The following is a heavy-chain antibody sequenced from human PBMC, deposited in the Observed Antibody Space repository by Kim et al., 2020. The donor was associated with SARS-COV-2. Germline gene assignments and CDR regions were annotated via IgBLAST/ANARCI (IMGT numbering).Heavy chain of an antibody. V-gene: IGHV3-74*01. Sequence: SYADPVKGRFTTSRDNARDTLYLQMNRLRVEDTAVYYCVSSPWGYFDYWGQGTLVAASS. D-gene: IGHD1-26*01. CDR3: VSSPWGYFDY. J-gene: IGHJ4*02.